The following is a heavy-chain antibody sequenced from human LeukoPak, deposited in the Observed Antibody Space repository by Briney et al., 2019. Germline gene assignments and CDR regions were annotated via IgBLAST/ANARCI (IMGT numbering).Heavy chain of an antibody. V-gene: IGHV3-7*05. Sequence: GGSLRLSCAASGFSFSSYWMTWVRQAPGKGLEWVANIKEDGSEKYYVDSVKGRFTISRDNAKNSLYLQMNSLRADDTAVYYCARAGYTYTWPPSYYYGMDVWGQGTTVTASS. CDR1: GFSFSSYW. D-gene: IGHD5-12*01. CDR3: ARAGYTYTWPPSYYYGMDV. J-gene: IGHJ6*02. CDR2: IKEDGSEK.